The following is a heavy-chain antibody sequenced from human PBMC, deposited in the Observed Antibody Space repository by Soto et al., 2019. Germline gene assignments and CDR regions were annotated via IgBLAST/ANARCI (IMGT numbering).Heavy chain of an antibody. CDR2: IWYDGSNK. J-gene: IGHJ4*02. CDR3: ARHGEVLRFLEWLLYVDY. V-gene: IGHV3-33*01. Sequence: GGSLRLSCAASGFTFSSYGMHWVRQAPGKGLEWVAVIWYDGSNKYYADSVKGRFTISRDNSKNTLYLQMNSLRAEDTAVYYCARHGEVLRFLEWLLYVDYWGQGTLVTVSS. CDR1: GFTFSSYG. D-gene: IGHD3-3*01.